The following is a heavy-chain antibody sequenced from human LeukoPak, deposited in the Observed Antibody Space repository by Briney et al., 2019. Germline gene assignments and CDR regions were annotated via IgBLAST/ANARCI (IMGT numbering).Heavy chain of an antibody. D-gene: IGHD6-19*01. CDR3: TTDDAPRGGWSFDF. V-gene: IGHV3-15*01. CDR1: GFTFSNAW. Sequence: GGSLRLSCAASGFTFSNAWMSWVRQAPGKGLEWVGRIKSKTDGGTTDYAAPVKGRFTISRDDSKNTLYLQINSLKTEDTAVYYCTTDDAPRGGWSFDFWGQGTLVTVSS. CDR2: IKSKTDGGTT. J-gene: IGHJ4*02.